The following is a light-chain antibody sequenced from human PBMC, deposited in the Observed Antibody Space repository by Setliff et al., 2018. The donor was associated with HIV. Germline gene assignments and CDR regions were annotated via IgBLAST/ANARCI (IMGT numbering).Light chain of an antibody. CDR1: SSNIRTNA. J-gene: IGLJ1*01. CDR2: SNN. Sequence: QSVLTQPPSTSGTPGQRVTISCSGSSSNIRTNAVNWYQQLSGTAPKLLISSNNQRPSGVPDRFSGSKSGTSASLAISGLQSEDEADYYCASWDDSLNGQVFGTGTKVTVL. V-gene: IGLV1-44*01. CDR3: ASWDDSLNGQV.